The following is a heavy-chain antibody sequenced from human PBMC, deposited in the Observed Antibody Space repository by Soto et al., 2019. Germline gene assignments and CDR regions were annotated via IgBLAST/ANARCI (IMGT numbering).Heavy chain of an antibody. Sequence: QVQLVQSGAELKKPGASVMISCKASGYSITNSGFAWVRQAPGQGLEWMGWISGNNGNTNYTQNLQGRVTMTTDTSTSTAYMELRSLRSDDTAVYYCARSLHWNYAFDVWGQGTMVTVSS. D-gene: IGHD1-7*01. J-gene: IGHJ3*01. V-gene: IGHV1-18*01. CDR2: ISGNNGNT. CDR1: GYSITNSG. CDR3: ARSLHWNYAFDV.